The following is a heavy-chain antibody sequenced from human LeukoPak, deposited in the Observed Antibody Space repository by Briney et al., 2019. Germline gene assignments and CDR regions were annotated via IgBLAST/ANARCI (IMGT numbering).Heavy chain of an antibody. V-gene: IGHV3-23*01. CDR1: GFTFSSYV. J-gene: IGHJ5*02. CDR3: AKDHEHENQWFDP. Sequence: GGSLRLSCAASGFTFSSYVMSWGRQAPGKGREWVSTINKNGGETYYADSVKGRFTISRDNSRNTLYLQMNSLRAEDTAVYYCAKDHEHENQWFDPWGQGTLVTVSS. D-gene: IGHD1/OR15-1a*01. CDR2: INKNGGET.